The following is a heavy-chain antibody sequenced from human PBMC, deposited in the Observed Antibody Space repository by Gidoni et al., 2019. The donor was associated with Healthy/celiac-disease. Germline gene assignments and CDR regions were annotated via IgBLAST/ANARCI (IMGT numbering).Heavy chain of an antibody. D-gene: IGHD1-26*01. Sequence: EVQLLESGGGLVQPGGSLRLSSAASGFTFSRYAMSWVRQAPGKGLEWVSAISGSVSSTYYADSVKGRFTISRDNSKNTLYLQINSLRAEDTAVYYCAKVPLYSGSYQVAFDIWGQGTMVTVSS. CDR3: AKVPLYSGSYQVAFDI. CDR1: GFTFSRYA. V-gene: IGHV3-23*01. J-gene: IGHJ3*02. CDR2: ISGSVSST.